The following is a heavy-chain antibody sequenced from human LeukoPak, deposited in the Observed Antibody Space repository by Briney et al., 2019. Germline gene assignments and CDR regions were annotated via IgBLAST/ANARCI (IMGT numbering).Heavy chain of an antibody. D-gene: IGHD5-12*01. CDR3: ARVDRRGYSDYTAILPDY. CDR2: IYSGGST. V-gene: IGHV3-53*01. J-gene: IGHJ4*02. CDR1: GFTVSSND. Sequence: GGSLRLSCAASGFTVSSNDMSWVRQAPGKGLECISVIYSGGSTDYADSVKGRLTISRDNSKNTLYLQMNSLRAEDTAVYYCARVDRRGYSDYTAILPDYWGQGTLVTVSS.